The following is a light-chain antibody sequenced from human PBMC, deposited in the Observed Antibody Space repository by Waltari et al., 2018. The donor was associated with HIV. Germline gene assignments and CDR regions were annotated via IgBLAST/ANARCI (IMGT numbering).Light chain of an antibody. Sequence: SYELTQTPSVSLSPGQTASFTCSGHDLGVKYVSLYQQRPGQSPILVIFKDSQRPSGIPERFSGSNSGHTATLTISRTQATDEADHYCQVWDSNTLIFVGGTTLTVL. CDR3: QVWDSNTLI. V-gene: IGLV3-1*01. CDR2: KDS. J-gene: IGLJ2*01. CDR1: DLGVKY.